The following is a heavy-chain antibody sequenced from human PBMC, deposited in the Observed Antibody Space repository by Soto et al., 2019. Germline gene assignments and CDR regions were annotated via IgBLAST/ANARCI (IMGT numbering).Heavy chain of an antibody. Sequence: QVQVVQSGDEVKETGASVRVSCKTCGYSFTAYGISWVRQAPGQGVEWMGWISCYNGKTIYAQKVQGRVTMTTDTSTSTSYMEVRSLRSDNTAIYYCARDARPPKLRFLEWHNYDYNGMDVWGQGTTVTVSS. CDR3: ARDARPPKLRFLEWHNYDYNGMDV. V-gene: IGHV1-18*01. CDR1: GYSFTAYG. J-gene: IGHJ6*02. CDR2: ISCYNGKT. D-gene: IGHD3-3*01.